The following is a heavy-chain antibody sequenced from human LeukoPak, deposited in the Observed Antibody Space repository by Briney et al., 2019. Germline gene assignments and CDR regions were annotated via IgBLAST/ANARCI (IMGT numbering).Heavy chain of an antibody. J-gene: IGHJ6*03. Sequence: GGSLRLSCAASGFTFSSYAMSWVRQAPGKGLEWVSAISGSGGSTIYYADSVKGRFTISRDNAKNSLYLQMNSLRAEDTAVYYCARVTTSSSWYGPLGYYYYYMDVWGKGTTVTISS. V-gene: IGHV3-23*01. CDR3: ARVTTSSSWYGPLGYYYYYMDV. CDR1: GFTFSSYA. CDR2: ISGSGGSTI. D-gene: IGHD6-13*01.